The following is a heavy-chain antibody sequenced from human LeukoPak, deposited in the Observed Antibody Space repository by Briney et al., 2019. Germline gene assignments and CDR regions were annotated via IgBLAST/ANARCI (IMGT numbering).Heavy chain of an antibody. Sequence: SETLSLTCTVSGGSISSYYWSWIRQPPGKGLEWIGYIYYSGSTDYNPSLKSRVTISVDTSRNQFSLKLSSVTAADTAVYYCARESYCGGDCYSYCWGQGTLVTVSS. D-gene: IGHD2-21*02. CDR1: GGSISSYY. CDR3: ARESYCGGDCYSYC. J-gene: IGHJ4*02. V-gene: IGHV4-59*12. CDR2: IYYSGST.